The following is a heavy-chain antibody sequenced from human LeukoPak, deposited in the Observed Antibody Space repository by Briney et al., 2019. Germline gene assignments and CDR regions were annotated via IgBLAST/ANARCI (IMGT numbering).Heavy chain of an antibody. D-gene: IGHD3-10*01. CDR2: IYDSGST. CDR1: SASVSSGSYY. Sequence: SETLSLTCTVSSASVSSGSYYWSWIRQPPGTGLEWIGYIYDSGSTNYNASLRSRVTISLDTSRTQFSLKLSSVTAADTAVYYCARGIYVGGSGTYYYFDYWGQGTLVTVSS. J-gene: IGHJ4*02. V-gene: IGHV4-61*01. CDR3: ARGIYVGGSGTYYYFDY.